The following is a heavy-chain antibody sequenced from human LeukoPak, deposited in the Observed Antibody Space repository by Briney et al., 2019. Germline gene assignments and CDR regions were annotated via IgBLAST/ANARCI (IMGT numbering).Heavy chain of an antibody. D-gene: IGHD1-7*01. J-gene: IGHJ4*02. CDR2: INAGNGDT. CDR3: ARGSDLELQGYYFDY. V-gene: IGHV1-3*01. Sequence: GASVKVSCKASGYTFTSYAMHWVRQAPGQRLEWMGWINAGNGDTKYSQKFQGRVTITRDTSASTAYMELSSLRSEDTAVYYCARGSDLELQGYYFDYWGQGTLVTVSS. CDR1: GYTFTSYA.